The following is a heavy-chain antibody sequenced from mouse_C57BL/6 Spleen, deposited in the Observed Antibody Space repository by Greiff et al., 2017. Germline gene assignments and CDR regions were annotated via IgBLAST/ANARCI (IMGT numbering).Heavy chain of an antibody. CDR3: AREAGSSYPFAD. J-gene: IGHJ3*01. V-gene: IGHV1-53*01. D-gene: IGHD1-1*01. Sequence: QVQLQQPGTELVKPGASVKLSCKASGYTFTSYWMHWVKQRPGQGLEWIGNINPSNGGTNYNEKFKSKATLTVDQSSSTAYMQLSSLTSEDSAVYYCAREAGSSYPFADWGQGTLVTVSA. CDR2: INPSNGGT. CDR1: GYTFTSYW.